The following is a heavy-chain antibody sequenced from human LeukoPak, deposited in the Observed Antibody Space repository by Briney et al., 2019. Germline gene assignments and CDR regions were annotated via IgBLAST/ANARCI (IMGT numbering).Heavy chain of an antibody. CDR1: GFIFSRYA. D-gene: IGHD3-9*01. Sequence: GGSLRLSCTGSGFIFSRYAVSWVRQAPGKGLEWVSAISKNTVDAYYADSVKGRLTISRDSSKNTVYLQMNSLRAEDTAVYYCVRDMEPLRYFDTWGQGTLVTVSS. CDR2: ISKNTVDA. V-gene: IGHV3-23*01. J-gene: IGHJ4*02. CDR3: VRDMEPLRYFDT.